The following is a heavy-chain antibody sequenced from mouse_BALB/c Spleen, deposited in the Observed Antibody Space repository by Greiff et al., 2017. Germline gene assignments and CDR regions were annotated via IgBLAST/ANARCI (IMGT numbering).Heavy chain of an antibody. CDR2: IRLKSNNYAT. D-gene: IGHD2-1*01. CDR3: TRNYDFFYAMDY. Sequence: EVMLVESGGGLVQPGGSMKLSCVASGFTFSNYWMNWVRQSPEKGLEWVAEIRLKSNNYATHYAESVKGRFTISRDDSKSSVYLQMNNLRAEDTGIYYCTRNYDFFYAMDYWGQGTSVTVSS. CDR1: GFTFSNYW. V-gene: IGHV6-6*02. J-gene: IGHJ4*01.